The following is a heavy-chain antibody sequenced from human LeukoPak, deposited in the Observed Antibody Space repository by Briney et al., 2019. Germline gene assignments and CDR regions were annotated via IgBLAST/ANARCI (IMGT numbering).Heavy chain of an antibody. CDR3: ARGGPDTVARTYYFDY. V-gene: IGHV1-18*01. Sequence: GASVKVSCKASGYTFTNYGVSWVRQAPGQGLEWMGWVNTYSGSSNYAQRIQGRVIMTADTSTSTAYMELRSLSSGDTAVYYCARGGPDTVARTYYFDYWGQGTLVTVSS. CDR2: VNTYSGSS. CDR1: GYTFTNYG. J-gene: IGHJ4*02. D-gene: IGHD4-23*01.